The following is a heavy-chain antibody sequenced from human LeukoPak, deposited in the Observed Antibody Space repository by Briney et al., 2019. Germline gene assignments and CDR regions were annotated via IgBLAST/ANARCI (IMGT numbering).Heavy chain of an antibody. CDR1: GDSVSSNSAV. J-gene: IGHJ3*02. CDR2: TYYRSKWYN. Sequence: SQTLSLTYAISGDSVSSNSAVRNWIRQSPSRGLEWLGRTYYRSKWYNDYAVSVKSRITINPDTSKNQFSLQLNSVTPEDTAVYYCARKQWLDTDAFDIRGQGTMVTVSS. D-gene: IGHD6-19*01. V-gene: IGHV6-1*01. CDR3: ARKQWLDTDAFDI.